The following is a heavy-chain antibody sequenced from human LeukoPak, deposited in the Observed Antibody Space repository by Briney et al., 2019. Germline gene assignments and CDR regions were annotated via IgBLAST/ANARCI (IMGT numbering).Heavy chain of an antibody. J-gene: IGHJ4*02. Sequence: GESLKIPCKGSGYSFTNYWSGWVGQMPGKGLEWMGIIYAGDSDTRYSPSFQGQVSISADKSITTAYLQWSSLKASDTAMYYCARHGGLLEAAGYWGRGTLVAVSS. D-gene: IGHD6-13*01. V-gene: IGHV5-51*01. CDR2: IYAGDSDT. CDR1: GYSFTNYW. CDR3: ARHGGLLEAAGY.